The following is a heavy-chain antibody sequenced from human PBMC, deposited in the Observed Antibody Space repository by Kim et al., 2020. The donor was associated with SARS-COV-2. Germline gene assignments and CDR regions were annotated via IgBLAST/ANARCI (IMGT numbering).Heavy chain of an antibody. J-gene: IGHJ5*02. D-gene: IGHD2-2*02. V-gene: IGHV4-39*01. CDR3: ARHKSAGTYCNITSCYIGWFDP. Sequence: SETLSLTCTVSGVSISSSSYYWGWIRQPPGKGLEWIGSIYYSGSTYYNPSLKSRVTISVATSKNQFSLKLSSVTAADTAVYYCARHKSAGTYCNITSCYIGWFDPWGQGNLVTVSS. CDR2: IYYSGST. CDR1: GVSISSSSYY.